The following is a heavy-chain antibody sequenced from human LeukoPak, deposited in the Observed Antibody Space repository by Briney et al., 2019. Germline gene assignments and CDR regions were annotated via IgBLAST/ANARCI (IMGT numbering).Heavy chain of an antibody. Sequence: GGSLRLSCAASGFTFSSYWMNWVRQAPGKGLEWVSNIKHDGSEKNYVDSVKGRFTISRDNAKNSLYLQMNSLRAEDTAVYYCARESGTDGMDVWGQGTTVTVSS. CDR2: IKHDGSEK. V-gene: IGHV3-7*01. CDR1: GFTFSSYW. J-gene: IGHJ6*02. D-gene: IGHD1-1*01. CDR3: ARESGTDGMDV.